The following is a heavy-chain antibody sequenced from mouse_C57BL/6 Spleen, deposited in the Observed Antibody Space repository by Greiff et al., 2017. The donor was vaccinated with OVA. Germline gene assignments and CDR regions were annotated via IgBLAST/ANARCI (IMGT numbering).Heavy chain of an antibody. J-gene: IGHJ4*01. CDR1: GYTFTDYY. V-gene: IGHV1-76*01. CDR3: AREGLRLKDYYAMDY. CDR2: IYPGSGNT. Sequence: QVHVKQSGAELVRPGASVKLSCKASGYTFTDYYINWVKQRPGQGLEWIARIYPGSGNTYYNEKFKGKATLTAEKSSSTAYMQLSSLTSEDSAVYVCAREGLRLKDYYAMDYWGQGTSVTVSS. D-gene: IGHD1-3*01.